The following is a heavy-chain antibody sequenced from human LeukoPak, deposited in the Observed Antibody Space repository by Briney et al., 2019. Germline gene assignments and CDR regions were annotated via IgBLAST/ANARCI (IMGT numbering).Heavy chain of an antibody. CDR3: ARAHGLERRRFGGDWFDP. J-gene: IGHJ5*02. CDR1: GGSISSGGYY. D-gene: IGHD1-1*01. Sequence: SQTLSLTCAVSGGSISSGGYYWSWIRQPPGKGLEWIGYIYHSGSTYYNPSLKSRVTISVDRSKNQFSLKLSSVTAADTAVYYCARAHGLERRRFGGDWFDPWGQGTLVTVSS. CDR2: IYHSGST. V-gene: IGHV4-30-2*01.